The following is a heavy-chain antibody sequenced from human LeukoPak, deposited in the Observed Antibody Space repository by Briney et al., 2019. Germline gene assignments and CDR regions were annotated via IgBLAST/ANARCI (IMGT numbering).Heavy chain of an antibody. D-gene: IGHD6-13*01. CDR1: GGSISSGSYY. V-gene: IGHV4-61*02. CDR3: ARVPIAAAVIDY. J-gene: IGHJ4*02. Sequence: SETLSLTCTVSGGSISSGSYYWSWIRQPAGKGLEWIGRIYTSGSTNYNPSLKSRVTISVDTSKNQFSLKLSSVTAADTAVYYCARVPIAAAVIDYWGQGTLVTVSS. CDR2: IYTSGST.